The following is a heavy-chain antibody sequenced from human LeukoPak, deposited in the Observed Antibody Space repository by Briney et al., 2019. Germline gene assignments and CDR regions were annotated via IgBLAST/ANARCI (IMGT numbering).Heavy chain of an antibody. Sequence: GGSLRLSWAASGFTFSIYCMHWVRQAPGKGPMWASRICPDGPVTNYADSVKARFSISRDNARNTVYLQMNSLRAEDTAIYYCVRDFRSADYWGQGTLVTVSS. V-gene: IGHV3-74*01. CDR2: ICPDGPVT. CDR3: VRDFRSADY. CDR1: GFTFSIYC. J-gene: IGHJ4*02.